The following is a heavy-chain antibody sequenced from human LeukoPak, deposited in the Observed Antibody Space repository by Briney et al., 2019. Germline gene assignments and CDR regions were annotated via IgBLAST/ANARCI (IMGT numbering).Heavy chain of an antibody. D-gene: IGHD6-19*01. J-gene: IGHJ4*02. CDR3: ARRAGYSSGWDPSFDY. CDR2: IKPDGSAM. Sequence: GGSLRLSCAASGFTFSSYWMSWVRQAPGKGLEWVANIKPDGSAMGYVDSVKGRLATSRDNAKNSLYLQMNSLRAEDTAVYYCARRAGYSSGWDPSFDYWGQGTLVTVSS. CDR1: GFTFSSYW. V-gene: IGHV3-7*01.